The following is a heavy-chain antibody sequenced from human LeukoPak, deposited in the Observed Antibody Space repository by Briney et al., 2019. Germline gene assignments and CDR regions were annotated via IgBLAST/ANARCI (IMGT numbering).Heavy chain of an antibody. CDR2: IYYSGST. CDR3: ARDLGSGY. D-gene: IGHD3-10*01. Sequence: PSETLPLTCTVSGGSISSYYWSWIRQPPGKGLEWIGYIYYSGSTNYNPSLKSRVTISVDTSKNQFSLKLSSVTAADTAVYYCARDLGSGYWGQGTLVTVSS. V-gene: IGHV4-59*01. J-gene: IGHJ4*02. CDR1: GGSISSYY.